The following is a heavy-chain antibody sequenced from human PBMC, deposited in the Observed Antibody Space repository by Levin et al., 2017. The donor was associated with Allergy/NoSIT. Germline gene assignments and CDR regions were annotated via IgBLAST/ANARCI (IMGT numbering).Heavy chain of an antibody. D-gene: IGHD2-2*01. CDR2: IDPFSGDT. CDR3: GRFPPTYQLLANPPKDFYYGLDV. CDR1: GYTFTGYY. Sequence: ASVKVSCKASGYTFTGYYVHWVRQAPGQGLEWMGWIDPFSGDTNYAQKFQGKVTMTRDTMNTAYLELSRLRSDDTAAYYCGRFPPTYQLLANPPKDFYYGLDVWGQGATVIVSS. V-gene: IGHV1-2*02. J-gene: IGHJ6*02.